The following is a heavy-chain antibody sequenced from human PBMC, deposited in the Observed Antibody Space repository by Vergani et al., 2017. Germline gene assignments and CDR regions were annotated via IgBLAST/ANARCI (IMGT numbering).Heavy chain of an antibody. CDR3: ASRDITIFGVVIIRGYYYYGMDV. CDR2: MNPNSGNT. Sequence: QVQLVQSGAEVKKPGASVKVSCKASGYTFTSYDINWVRQATGQGLEWMGWMNPNSGNTGYAQKFQGRGTITADESTSTAYMERGSLRSEDTAVYYCASRDITIFGVVIIRGYYYYGMDVWGQGTTVTVSS. V-gene: IGHV1-8*01. J-gene: IGHJ6*02. CDR1: GYTFTSYD. D-gene: IGHD3-3*01.